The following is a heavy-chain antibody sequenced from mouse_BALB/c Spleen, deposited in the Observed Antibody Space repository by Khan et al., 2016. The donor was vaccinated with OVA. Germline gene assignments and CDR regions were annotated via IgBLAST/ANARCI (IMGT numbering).Heavy chain of an antibody. CDR3: TRTGYGSPLAY. CDR1: GYIFTSYY. D-gene: IGHD1-1*02. CDR2: INPSNGGT. V-gene: IGHV1S81*02. Sequence: QVQLQQSGAELVKPGASVKLSCKASGYIFTSYYMYWVKQRPGQGLEWIGGINPSNGGTYFNEKFKNKATLTVDKSSSSAYMQLSSLTSEDSAVYYCTRTGYGSPLAYWGQGTLVTVSA. J-gene: IGHJ3*01.